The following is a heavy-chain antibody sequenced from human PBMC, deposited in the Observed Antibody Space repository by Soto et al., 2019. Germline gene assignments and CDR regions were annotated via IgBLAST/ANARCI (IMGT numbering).Heavy chain of an antibody. Sequence: GGSLRLSCAASGFTFSSYWMSWVRQAPGKGLEWVANIKQDGSEKYYVDSVKGRFTISRDNAKNSLYLQMNSLRAEDTAVYYCARELEYCTNGLCYHTHSDYWCQGTLVTVSS. V-gene: IGHV3-7*01. CDR1: GFTFSSYW. J-gene: IGHJ4*02. CDR2: IKQDGSEK. CDR3: ARELEYCTNGLCYHTHSDY. D-gene: IGHD2-8*01.